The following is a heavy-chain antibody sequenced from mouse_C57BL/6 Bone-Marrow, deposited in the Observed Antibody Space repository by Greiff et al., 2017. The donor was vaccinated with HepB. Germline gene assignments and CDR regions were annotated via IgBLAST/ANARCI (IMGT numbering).Heavy chain of an antibody. J-gene: IGHJ4*01. CDR3: PTVRSIDY. Sequence: VQLQQSAAELVKPGASVKLSCKASGYTFTDHAIHWVKQKPEQGLEWIGSISPGNGDTNYNEKFKGKATLTADKSSSTAYMQLNSLTSEDSAVYFCPTVRSIDYWGQGTSVTVSS. CDR2: ISPGNGDT. V-gene: IGHV1S53*02. D-gene: IGHD1-1*01. CDR1: GYTFTDHA.